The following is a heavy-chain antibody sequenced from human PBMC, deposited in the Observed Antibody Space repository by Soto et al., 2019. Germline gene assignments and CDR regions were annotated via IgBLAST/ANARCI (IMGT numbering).Heavy chain of an antibody. J-gene: IGHJ4*02. CDR2: ITSSGSST. Sequence: PGGSLRLSCAASGFIFSDYAMTWVRQTPGKGLEWVSAITSSGSSTYFADSLKGRITISRDNSKNTLSLQMDSLRVEDTAIYYCAKGVEGYLVSSFDSWGQGALVTVSS. D-gene: IGHD5-12*01. V-gene: IGHV3-23*01. CDR1: GFIFSDYA. CDR3: AKGVEGYLVSSFDS.